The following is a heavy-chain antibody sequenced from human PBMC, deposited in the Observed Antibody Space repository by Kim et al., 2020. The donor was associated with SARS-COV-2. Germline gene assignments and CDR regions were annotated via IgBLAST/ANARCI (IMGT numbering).Heavy chain of an antibody. CDR1: GGSVSSGGYN. J-gene: IGHJ4*02. D-gene: IGHD3-10*01. V-gene: IGHV4-61*08. Sequence: SETLSLTCSVSGGSVSSGGYNWAWIRQPPGQGLEWVAQISYNGRTSYNSSLKSRVTIALDTSKNQFTLNLNSVTATDTAVYYCARSHGGYWGQGTLVTVS. CDR3: ARSHGGY. CDR2: ISYNGRT.